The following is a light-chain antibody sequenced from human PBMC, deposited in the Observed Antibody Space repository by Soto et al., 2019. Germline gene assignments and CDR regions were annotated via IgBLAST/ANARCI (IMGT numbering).Light chain of an antibody. CDR1: QSVRRDD. V-gene: IGKV3-20*01. J-gene: IGKJ1*01. CDR2: GAS. Sequence: EIVLTQSPGPLSLSPGETATLSCRASQSVRRDDLARLQQKPGQAPRVRIYGASSRAAGSPDRFSGSGSGTDFTLTISRLEAEDSAVYYCQQYGAAPRTFGQGTKVEIK. CDR3: QQYGAAPRT.